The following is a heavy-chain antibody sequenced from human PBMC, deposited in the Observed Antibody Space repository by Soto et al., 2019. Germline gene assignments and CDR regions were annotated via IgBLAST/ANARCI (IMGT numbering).Heavy chain of an antibody. D-gene: IGHD3-3*01. CDR1: GGSFSGYY. J-gene: IGHJ4*02. V-gene: IGHV4-34*01. CDR2: INHSGST. CDR3: ARPYDFWSGYLAY. Sequence: SETLSLTCAVYGGSFSGYYWSGIRQPPGKGLEWIGEINHSGSTNYNPSLKSRVTISVDTSKNQFSLKLSSVTAADTAVYYCARPYDFWSGYLAYWGQGTLVTVSS.